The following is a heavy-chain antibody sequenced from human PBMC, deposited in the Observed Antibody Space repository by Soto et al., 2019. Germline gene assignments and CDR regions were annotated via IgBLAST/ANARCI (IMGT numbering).Heavy chain of an antibody. J-gene: IGHJ5*02. CDR2: IYYSGST. V-gene: IGHV4-59*01. Sequence: PSETLSLTCTVSGGSISSYYWSWIRQPPGKGLEWIGYIYYSGSTNYNPSLKSRVTISVDTSKNQFSLKLSSVTAADTAVYYCARVGGYCSGGSCYSGWFDPRGQGTLVTGSS. CDR3: ARVGGYCSGGSCYSGWFDP. D-gene: IGHD2-15*01. CDR1: GGSISSYY.